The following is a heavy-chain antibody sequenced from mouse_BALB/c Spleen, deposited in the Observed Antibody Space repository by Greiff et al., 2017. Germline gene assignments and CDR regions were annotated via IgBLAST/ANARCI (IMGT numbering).Heavy chain of an antibody. V-gene: IGHV5-2*01. J-gene: IGHJ4*01. Sequence: EVHLVESGGGLVQPGESLKLSCESNEYEFPSHDMSWVRKTPEKRLELVAAINSDGGSTYYPDTMERRFIISRDNTKKTLYLQMSSLRSEDTALYYCARHSTTATGYYAMDYWGQGTSVTVSS. CDR2: INSDGGST. D-gene: IGHD1-2*01. CDR1: EYEFPSHD. CDR3: ARHSTTATGYYAMDY.